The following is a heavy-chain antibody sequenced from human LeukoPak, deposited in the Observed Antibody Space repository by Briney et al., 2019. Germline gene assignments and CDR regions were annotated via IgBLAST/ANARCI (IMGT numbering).Heavy chain of an antibody. CDR1: GFTFYDYG. J-gene: IGHJ4*02. V-gene: IGHV3-20*04. D-gene: IGHD2-21*01. CDR2: ISWKSGSI. CDR3: AKAPVTTCRGAYCYPFDY. Sequence: GGSLRLSCAASGFTFYDYGMSWVRQVPGKGLEWVSGISWKSGSIVYADSVKGRFTISRDSSKNTLFLQMNRLRPEDAAVYYCAKAPVTTCRGAYCYPFDYWGQGTLVTVSS.